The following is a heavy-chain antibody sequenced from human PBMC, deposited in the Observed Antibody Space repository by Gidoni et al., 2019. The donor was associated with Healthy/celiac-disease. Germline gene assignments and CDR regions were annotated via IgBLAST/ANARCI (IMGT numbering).Heavy chain of an antibody. CDR3: ARERVTTMVRGVINWFDP. D-gene: IGHD3-10*01. CDR2: IYYSGST. J-gene: IGHJ5*02. CDR1: GGPISSYY. V-gene: IGHV4-59*01. Sequence: QVQLQESGPGLVKPSETLSLTCPVSGGPISSYYWSWIRQPPGKGLEWIGYIYYSGSTNYNPPLKSRVTISVDTSKNQFSLKLSSVTAADTAVYYCARERVTTMVRGVINWFDPWGQGTLVTVSS.